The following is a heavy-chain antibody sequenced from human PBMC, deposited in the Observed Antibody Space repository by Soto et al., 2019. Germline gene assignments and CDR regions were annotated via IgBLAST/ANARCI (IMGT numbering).Heavy chain of an antibody. V-gene: IGHV1-46*01. Sequence: QVQLVQSGAEVKKPGASVKVSCKASGYTFTSYYMHWVRQAPGQGLEWMGIINPSGGSTSYAQKFQSRVTMTRDTSTSTVYMELSCLRSEDTAVYYCARDGQHDFWSGYYRYTDYWGQGTLVTVSS. CDR2: INPSGGST. J-gene: IGHJ4*02. D-gene: IGHD3-3*01. CDR3: ARDGQHDFWSGYYRYTDY. CDR1: GYTFTSYY.